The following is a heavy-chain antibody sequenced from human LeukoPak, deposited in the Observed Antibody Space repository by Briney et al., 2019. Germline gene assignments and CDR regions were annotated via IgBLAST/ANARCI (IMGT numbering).Heavy chain of an antibody. Sequence: GGSLRPSCAASGFTVSSNYMSWVRQAPGKGLEWVSVIYSGGSTYYADSVKGRFTISRDNSKNTLYLQVNSLRAEDTAVYYCARTVVAQVAYFDYWGQGTLVTVSS. CDR1: GFTVSSNY. D-gene: IGHD3-22*01. J-gene: IGHJ4*02. V-gene: IGHV3-66*01. CDR3: ARTVVAQVAYFDY. CDR2: IYSGGST.